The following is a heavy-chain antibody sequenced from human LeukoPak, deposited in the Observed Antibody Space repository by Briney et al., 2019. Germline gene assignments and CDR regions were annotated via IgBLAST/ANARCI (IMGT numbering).Heavy chain of an antibody. Sequence: SVKVSCKASGGTFSSYTISWVRQAPRQGLEWMGRIIPILGIANYAQKFQGRVTITADKSTSTAYMELSSLRSEDTAVYYCARGRYSSGWYYFDYWGQGTLVTVSS. CDR3: ARGRYSSGWYYFDY. CDR1: GGTFSSYT. V-gene: IGHV1-69*02. CDR2: IIPILGIA. J-gene: IGHJ4*02. D-gene: IGHD6-19*01.